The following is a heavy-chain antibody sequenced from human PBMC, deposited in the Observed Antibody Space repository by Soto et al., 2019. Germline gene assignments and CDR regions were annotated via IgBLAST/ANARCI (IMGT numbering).Heavy chain of an antibody. D-gene: IGHD3-9*01. CDR1: GYTFTGYY. CDR2: INAYNGDT. V-gene: IGHV1-18*04. Sequence: ASVKVSCKASGYTFTGYYMHWVRQAPGQGLEWMGWINAYNGDTNYAQKLQGRVTMTTDTSTSTAYMELRSLRSDDTAVYYCARYFDWSNWFDPWGQGTLVTVS. CDR3: ARYFDWSNWFDP. J-gene: IGHJ5*02.